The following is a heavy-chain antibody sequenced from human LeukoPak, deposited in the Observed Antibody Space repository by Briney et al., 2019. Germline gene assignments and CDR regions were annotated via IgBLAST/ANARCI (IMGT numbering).Heavy chain of an antibody. CDR3: ASSTSLNWFDP. J-gene: IGHJ5*02. V-gene: IGHV4-59*01. D-gene: IGHD2-2*01. CDR1: GGSISSYY. CDR2: IYNSGST. Sequence: SETLSLTCTVSGGSISSYYWSWIRQPPGKGLEWIGYIYNSGSTDYNPSLKSRVTISVDTSKSQFSLKLSSVTAADTAVYYCASSTSLNWFDPWGQGTLVTVSS.